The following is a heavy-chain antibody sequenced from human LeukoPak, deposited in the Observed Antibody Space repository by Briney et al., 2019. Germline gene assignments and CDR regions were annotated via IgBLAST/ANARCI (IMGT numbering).Heavy chain of an antibody. CDR2: IRGSSGST. D-gene: IGHD5-12*01. CDR1: GSTLRNYD. J-gene: IGHJ4*02. CDR3: AKEREYSGYEPLPNDY. Sequence: PGGSLRLSCAASGSTLRNYDINWVRQAPGKGLEWVSVIRGSSGSTYYADSVKGRFTISRDDSKNTLYLQMNSLRAEDTAVYYCAKEREYSGYEPLPNDYWGQGTLVTVSS. V-gene: IGHV3-23*01.